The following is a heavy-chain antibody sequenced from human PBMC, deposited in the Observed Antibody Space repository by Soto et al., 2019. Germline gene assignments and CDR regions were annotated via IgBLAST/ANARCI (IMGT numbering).Heavy chain of an antibody. Sequence: GGSLRLSCAASGFTFSSYAMTWVRQAPGKGLEWVSSISGSGISTYYADSVKGRFTISRDNSKNTLYLQMNSLRAEDTAVYYCARDNYGMDVWGQGTTVTVSS. CDR2: ISGSGIST. CDR1: GFTFSSYA. J-gene: IGHJ6*02. CDR3: ARDNYGMDV. V-gene: IGHV3-23*01. D-gene: IGHD3-10*01.